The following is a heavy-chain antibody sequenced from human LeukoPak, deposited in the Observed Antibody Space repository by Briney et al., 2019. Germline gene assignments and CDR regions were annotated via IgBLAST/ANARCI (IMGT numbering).Heavy chain of an antibody. D-gene: IGHD4-17*01. J-gene: IGHJ4*02. Sequence: GRSLRLSCAASGFTFSSYGMHWVRQAPGKGLEWVAVIWYDGSNKYYADSVKGRLTISRDNSKNTLYLQMNSLRAEDTAVYYCARDLGGDYGGFDYWGQGTLVTVSS. CDR3: ARDLGGDYGGFDY. V-gene: IGHV3-33*01. CDR1: GFTFSSYG. CDR2: IWYDGSNK.